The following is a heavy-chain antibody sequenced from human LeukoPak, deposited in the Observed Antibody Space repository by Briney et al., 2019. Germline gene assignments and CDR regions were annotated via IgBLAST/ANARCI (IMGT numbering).Heavy chain of an antibody. Sequence: ASVKVSCKASGYTFTSYGISWVRRAPGQGLEWMGWISAYNGNTNYAQKLQGRVTMTTDTSTSTAYMELRSLRSDDTAVYYCARGGIVVVPAQLHDAFDIWGQGTMVTVSS. CDR1: GYTFTSYG. V-gene: IGHV1-18*01. CDR3: ARGGIVVVPAQLHDAFDI. J-gene: IGHJ3*02. CDR2: ISAYNGNT. D-gene: IGHD2-2*01.